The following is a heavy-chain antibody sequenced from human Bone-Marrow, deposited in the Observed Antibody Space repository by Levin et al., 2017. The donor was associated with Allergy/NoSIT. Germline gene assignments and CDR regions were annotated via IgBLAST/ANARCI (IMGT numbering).Heavy chain of an antibody. V-gene: IGHV3-74*01. CDR3: ARDFGGATDY. D-gene: IGHD3-16*01. Sequence: GESLKISCAGSGFTFSFRWMHWVRQVPGKGLVWVSRINEDGTRTNYADSVKGRFTISRDNSKNTVSLQMNSLRVEDTAVYYCARDFGGATDYWGQGTLVTVSS. CDR1: GFTFSFRW. J-gene: IGHJ4*02. CDR2: INEDGTRT.